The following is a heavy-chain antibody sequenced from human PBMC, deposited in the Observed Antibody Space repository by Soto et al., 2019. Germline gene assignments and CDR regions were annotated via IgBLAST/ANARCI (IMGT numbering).Heavy chain of an antibody. Sequence: SGGSLRLSCAASGFTFDDYGMSWVRQAPGKGLEWVSGINWNGGSTGYADSVKGRFTISRDNAKNSLYLQMNSLRAEDTALYYCARLYGSGSTRRVRIDYWGQGTLVTVSS. CDR3: ARLYGSGSTRRVRIDY. CDR1: GFTFDDYG. V-gene: IGHV3-20*04. D-gene: IGHD3-10*01. CDR2: INWNGGST. J-gene: IGHJ4*02.